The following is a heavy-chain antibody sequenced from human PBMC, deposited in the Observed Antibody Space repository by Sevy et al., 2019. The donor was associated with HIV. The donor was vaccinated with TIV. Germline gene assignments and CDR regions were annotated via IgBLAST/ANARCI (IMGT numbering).Heavy chain of an antibody. V-gene: IGHV3-7*04. CDR2: IKQDESEK. CDR1: GFSFSHYW. Sequence: GGSRRLSCAASGFSFSHYWMHWVRQAPGKGLEWVANIKQDESEKYYVASVKGRFTISRDNAKNSVYLQMNSLIPEDTAIYYCARGNSGSFDYWGQGTLVTVSS. J-gene: IGHJ4*02. CDR3: ARGNSGSFDY. D-gene: IGHD3-22*01.